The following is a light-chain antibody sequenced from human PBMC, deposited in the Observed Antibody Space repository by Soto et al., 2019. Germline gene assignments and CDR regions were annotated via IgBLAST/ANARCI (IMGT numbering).Light chain of an antibody. Sequence: EFVLTPSPGTLSLSPGERATLSCRASQTVRNNYLAWYQQKPGQAPRLLIYDASSRATGIPDRFSGSGSGTDFTLTISSLEPEDFAVYYCQQRSNWPITFGQGTRLEIK. V-gene: IGKV3D-20*02. CDR1: QTVRNNY. CDR3: QQRSNWPIT. CDR2: DAS. J-gene: IGKJ5*01.